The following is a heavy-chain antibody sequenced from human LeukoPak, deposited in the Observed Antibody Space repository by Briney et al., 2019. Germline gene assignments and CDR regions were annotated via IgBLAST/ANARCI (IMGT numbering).Heavy chain of an antibody. Sequence: PGGSLRLSCAASGFTFDDYAMHWVRQAPGKGLEWVSGISWNSGSIGYADSVKGRFTISRDNAKNSLYLQMNSLRAEDTAVYYCARRTNYLAFDYWGQGTLVTVSS. J-gene: IGHJ4*02. CDR3: ARRTNYLAFDY. CDR1: GFTFDDYA. V-gene: IGHV3-9*01. CDR2: ISWNSGSI. D-gene: IGHD4/OR15-4a*01.